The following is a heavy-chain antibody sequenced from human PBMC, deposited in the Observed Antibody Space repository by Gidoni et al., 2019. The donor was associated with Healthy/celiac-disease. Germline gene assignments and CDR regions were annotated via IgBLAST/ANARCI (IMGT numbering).Heavy chain of an antibody. CDR2: ISYDGSNK. CDR1: GFTFSSYA. V-gene: IGHV3-30-3*01. CDR3: ARALTGPDDY. J-gene: IGHJ4*02. D-gene: IGHD1-20*01. Sequence: QVQLVESGGGVVQPGRSLRLSCAASGFTFSSYAMHWVRQAPGKGLEWVAVISYDGSNKYYADSVKGRFTISRDNSKNTLYLQMNSLRAEDTAVYYCARALTGPDDYWGQGTLVTVSS.